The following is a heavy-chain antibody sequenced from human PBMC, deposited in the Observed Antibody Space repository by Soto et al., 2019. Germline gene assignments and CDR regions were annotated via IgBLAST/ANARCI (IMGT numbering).Heavy chain of an antibody. CDR2: ISSSGSTI. CDR3: ARVGLNDPFDY. V-gene: IGHV3-48*03. J-gene: IGHJ4*02. Sequence: GGSLRLSCAASGFTFSSYEMNWVRQAPGKGLEWVSYISSSGSTIYYADSVKGRFTISRDNAKNSLYLQMNSLRAEDTAVYYCARVGLNDPFDYWAREPWSPSPQ. CDR1: GFTFSSYE.